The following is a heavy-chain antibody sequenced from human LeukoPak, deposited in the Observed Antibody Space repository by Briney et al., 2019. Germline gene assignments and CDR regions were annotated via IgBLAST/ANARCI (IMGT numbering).Heavy chain of an antibody. CDR1: GGSFSGYY. Sequence: SETLSLTCAVYGGSFSGYYWSWIRQPPGKGLEWIGEINHSGGTNYNPSLKSRVTISVDTSKNQFSLKLSSVTAADTAVYYCARLGSDIVATFDPWGQGTLVTVS. CDR3: ARLGSDIVATFDP. D-gene: IGHD5-12*01. CDR2: INHSGGT. J-gene: IGHJ5*02. V-gene: IGHV4-34*01.